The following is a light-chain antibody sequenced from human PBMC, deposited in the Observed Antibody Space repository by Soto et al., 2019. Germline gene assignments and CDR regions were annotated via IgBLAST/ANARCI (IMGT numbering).Light chain of an antibody. CDR2: GAS. J-gene: IGKJ2*01. Sequence: EIVLTQSPGTLSLSPGERATLSCRASQSVTSNYLAWYQQKPGQAPGLLIYGASSRATGITDRFSGSGSGTDFTLTISRLEPEDFAVYYCQQYGSSPATFGQGTKLEIK. CDR3: QQYGSSPAT. CDR1: QSVTSNY. V-gene: IGKV3-20*01.